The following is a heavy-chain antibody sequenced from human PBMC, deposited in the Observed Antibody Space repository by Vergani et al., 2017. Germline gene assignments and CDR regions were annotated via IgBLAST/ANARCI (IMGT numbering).Heavy chain of an antibody. CDR2: INPSGGST. V-gene: IGHV1-46*01. CDR1: GYTFTSYY. Sequence: QVQLVQSGAEVKKPGASVKVSCKASGYTFTSYYMHWVRQAPGQGLEWMGIINPSGGSTSYAQKFQGRVTMTRDTSTSTVYMELRSLRSEDTAVYYCARTYRISHGEQDPRRYDYWGQGTLVTVSS. J-gene: IGHJ4*02. D-gene: IGHD3-10*01. CDR3: ARTYRISHGEQDPRRYDY.